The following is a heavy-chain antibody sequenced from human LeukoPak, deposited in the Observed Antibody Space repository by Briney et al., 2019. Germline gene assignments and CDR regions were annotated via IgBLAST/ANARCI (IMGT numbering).Heavy chain of an antibody. CDR1: GGSISSSSYY. CDR2: IYYSGST. D-gene: IGHD6-13*01. J-gene: IGHJ3*02. Sequence: KPSETLSLTCTVSGGSISSSSYYWGWIRQPQGKGLEWIGSIYYSGSTYYNPSLKSRVTISVDTSKNQFSLKLSSVTAADTAVYYCARTKKSDSSSWYRDAFDIWGQGTMVTVSS. V-gene: IGHV4-39*07. CDR3: ARTKKSDSSSWYRDAFDI.